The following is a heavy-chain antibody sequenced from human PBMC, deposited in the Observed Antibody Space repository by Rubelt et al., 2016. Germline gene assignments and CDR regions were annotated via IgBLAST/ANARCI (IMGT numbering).Heavy chain of an antibody. CDR2: INWNGGYT. D-gene: IGHD3-10*01. CDR3: ARGRGSRGRGCFEY. J-gene: IGHJ4*02. Sequence: EVQLVESGGGLVQPGGSLRLSCAASGFTFSSYEMNWVRQAPGKGLEWVATINWNGGYTGYADSVKGRFTISRDNAKNSLHLQMNRLRAEETALYQCARGRGSRGRGCFEYWGQGTLVTVSS. CDR1: GFTFSSYE. V-gene: IGHV3-20*01.